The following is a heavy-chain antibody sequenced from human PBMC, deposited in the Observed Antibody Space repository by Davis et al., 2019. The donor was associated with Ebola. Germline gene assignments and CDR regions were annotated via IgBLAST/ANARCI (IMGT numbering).Heavy chain of an antibody. CDR3: ARDAHSGSYEDY. CDR2: ISAYNGNT. CDR1: GYTFTGYY. J-gene: IGHJ4*02. D-gene: IGHD1-26*01. Sequence: ASVKVSCKASGYTFTGYYMHWVRQAPGQGLEWMGWISAYNGNTNYAQKLQGRVTMTTDTSTSTAYMELSRLRSDDTAVYYCARDAHSGSYEDYWGQGTLVTVSS. V-gene: IGHV1-18*04.